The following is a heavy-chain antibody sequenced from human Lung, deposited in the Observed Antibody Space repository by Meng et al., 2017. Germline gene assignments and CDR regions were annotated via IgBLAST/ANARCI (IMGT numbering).Heavy chain of an antibody. J-gene: IGHJ4*02. D-gene: IGHD1-26*01. CDR1: GGFMTSSTW. Sequence: QGPLEGVGRGRWKPSGTLSPTSAVAGGFMTSSTWWSWVRQTPGKGLEWFGEIFHSGSTNYNPPLESRVTISVDKSKNQFSLKVYSVTAADTATYYCARFDISSSGRGDYWGQGILVTVSS. CDR3: ARFDISSSGRGDY. CDR2: IFHSGST. V-gene: IGHV4-4*02.